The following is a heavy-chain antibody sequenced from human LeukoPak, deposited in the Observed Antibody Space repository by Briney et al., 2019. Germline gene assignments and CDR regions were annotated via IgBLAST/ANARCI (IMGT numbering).Heavy chain of an antibody. Sequence: PGGSLRLSCAASGFTFNSYAMHWVRQAPGKGLEYVSAISSNGGSTYYANSVKGRFTISRDNSKNTLYLQMGSLRAEDMAVYYCARVLTYYYGSGSYSLGYWGQGTLVTVSS. D-gene: IGHD3-10*01. CDR1: GFTFNSYA. CDR3: ARVLTYYYGSGSYSLGY. CDR2: ISSNGGST. V-gene: IGHV3-64*01. J-gene: IGHJ4*02.